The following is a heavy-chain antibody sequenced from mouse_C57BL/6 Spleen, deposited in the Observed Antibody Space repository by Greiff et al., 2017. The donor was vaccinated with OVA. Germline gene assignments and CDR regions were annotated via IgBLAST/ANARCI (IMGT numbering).Heavy chain of an antibody. D-gene: IGHD1-1*01. CDR1: GFNIKDYY. CDR2: IDPEDGDT. V-gene: IGHV14-1*01. Sequence: VQLQQSGAELVRPGASVKLSCTASGFNIKDYYMHWVKQRPEQGLEWIGRIDPEDGDTEYAPKFQGKATMTADTSSNTAYLQLSSLTSEDTAVYYCTITTVVHNYFDYGGKGTSLTVSS. CDR3: TITTVVHNYFDY. J-gene: IGHJ2*02.